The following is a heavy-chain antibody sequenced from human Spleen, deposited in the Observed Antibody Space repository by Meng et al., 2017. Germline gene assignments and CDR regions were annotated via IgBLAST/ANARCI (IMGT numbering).Heavy chain of an antibody. Sequence: QGQLVQSGAEVKKPGASVKVSCKPSGYNFPDYYIHWVRRAPGQGLEWMGRIDPKTGDTHYALKFQGRVTMTGDTSISTAYMELSGLRSDDTAMYYCARDEDISAAGKLFGDYWGHGTLVTVSS. CDR1: GYNFPDYY. CDR2: IDPKTGDT. V-gene: IGHV1-2*06. D-gene: IGHD6-13*01. J-gene: IGHJ4*01. CDR3: ARDEDISAAGKLFGDY.